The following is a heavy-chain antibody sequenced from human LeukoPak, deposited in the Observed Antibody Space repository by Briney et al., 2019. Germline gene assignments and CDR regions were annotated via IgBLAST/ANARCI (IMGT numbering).Heavy chain of an antibody. D-gene: IGHD1-1*01. CDR1: GYTFTGYY. V-gene: IGHV1-2*02. J-gene: IGHJ4*02. CDR2: INPNSGGT. Sequence: GASVKVSCKASGYTFTGYYMHWVRQAPGQGLEWMGWINPNSGGTNYAQKFQGRVTMPRDTSISTAYMELSRLRSDDTAVYYCAKVDNWKYGHHDFWGQGTLVTVSS. CDR3: AKVDNWKYGHHDF.